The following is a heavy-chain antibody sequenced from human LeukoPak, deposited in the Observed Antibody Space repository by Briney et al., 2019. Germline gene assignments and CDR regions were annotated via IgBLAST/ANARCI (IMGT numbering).Heavy chain of an antibody. J-gene: IGHJ3*02. Sequence: SQTLSLTCAISGDSVSSNSAAWNWIRQSPSRGLEWLGRTYYRSKWYNDYAVSVRSRITINPDTSKNQFSLQLNSVTPEDTAVYYCARDMTTVVTYADAFDIWGQGTMVTVSS. D-gene: IGHD4-23*01. CDR3: ARDMTTVVTYADAFDI. CDR1: GDSVSSNSAA. CDR2: TYYRSKWYN. V-gene: IGHV6-1*01.